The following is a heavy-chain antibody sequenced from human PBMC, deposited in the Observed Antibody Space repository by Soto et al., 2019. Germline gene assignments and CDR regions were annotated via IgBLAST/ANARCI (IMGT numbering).Heavy chain of an antibody. CDR3: AXDLVPNYYDSSGYYFDY. CDR2: INPNSGGT. V-gene: IGHV1-2*04. D-gene: IGHD3-22*01. CDR1: GYTFTGYY. J-gene: IGHJ4*02. Sequence: GASVKVSCKASGYTFTGYYMHWVRQAPGQGLEWMGWINPNSGGTNYAQKFQGWVTMTRDTSISTAYMELSRLRSDDTAVYYCAXDLVPNYYDSSGYYFDYWGQGTLVTVSS.